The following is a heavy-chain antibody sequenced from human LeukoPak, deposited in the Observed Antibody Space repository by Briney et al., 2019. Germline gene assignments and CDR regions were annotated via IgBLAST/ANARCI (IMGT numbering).Heavy chain of an antibody. D-gene: IGHD3-9*01. CDR2: IYYSGST. V-gene: IGHV4-30-4*01. CDR1: GGSVSSGDSY. J-gene: IGHJ4*02. CDR3: ARYFDWSYFDY. Sequence: SQTLSLTCNVSGGSVSSGDSYWSWIRQPPGKGLEWIGYIYYSGSTYYNPSLKSRVTISVDTSKNQFSLKLSSVTAADTAVYYCARYFDWSYFDYWGQGTLVTVSS.